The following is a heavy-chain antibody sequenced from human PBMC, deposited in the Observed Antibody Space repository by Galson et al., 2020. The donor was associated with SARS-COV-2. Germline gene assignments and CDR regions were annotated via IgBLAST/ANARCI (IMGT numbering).Heavy chain of an antibody. V-gene: IGHV3-30-3*01. CDR3: ARVVGANTDY. CDR1: GFTFSSYA. J-gene: IGHJ4*02. D-gene: IGHD1-26*01. CDR2: ISYDGSNT. Sequence: TGGSLRLSCAASGFTFSSYAMHWVRQAPGKGLEWVAVISYDGSNTYYADSEKGRFTISRDNSKNTLYLQMNSLRAEDTAVYYCARVVGANTDYWGQGTLVTVSS.